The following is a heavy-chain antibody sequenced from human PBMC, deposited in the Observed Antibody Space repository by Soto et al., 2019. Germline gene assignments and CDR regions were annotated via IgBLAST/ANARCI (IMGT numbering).Heavy chain of an antibody. CDR2: IYYSGST. CDR1: GCSINSYY. CDR3: ARLYGLDAFEI. Sequence: PSETLSLTCTVSGCSINSYYWSWIRQPPGKGLEWIGYIYYSGSTNYNPSLKSRVTISVDTSKNQFSLKLSSVTAADTAVYDCARLYGLDAFEICGQGTMVTVSS. D-gene: IGHD3-16*02. J-gene: IGHJ3*02. V-gene: IGHV4-59*08.